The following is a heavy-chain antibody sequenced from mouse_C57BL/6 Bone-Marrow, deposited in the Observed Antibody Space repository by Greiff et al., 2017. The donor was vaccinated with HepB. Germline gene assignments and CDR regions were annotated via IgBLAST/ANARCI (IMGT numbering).Heavy chain of an antibody. Sequence: VKLQESGAELVRPGTSVKMSCKASGYTFTNYWIGWAKQRPGHGLEWIGDIYPGGGYTNYNEKFKGKATLTADKSSSTAYMQFSSLTSEDSAIYYCARSGNRTGFAYWGQGTLVTVSA. CDR2: IYPGGGYT. D-gene: IGHD2-1*01. CDR3: ARSGNRTGFAY. V-gene: IGHV1-63*01. J-gene: IGHJ3*01. CDR1: GYTFTNYW.